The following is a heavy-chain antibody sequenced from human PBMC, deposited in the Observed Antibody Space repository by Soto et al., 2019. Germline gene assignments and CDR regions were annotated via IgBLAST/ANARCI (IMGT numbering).Heavy chain of an antibody. J-gene: IGHJ5*02. V-gene: IGHV3-74*01. CDR2: ITSDGKSK. CDR3: ARESGDWPLNWFDP. Sequence: PGGSLRLSCAASGFNFSNHWMHWVRQRPAEGLVWDSRITSDGKSKAYAESVKGRFAISRDNAKNTLYLQMNGLTAEDTAVYYCARESGDWPLNWFDPWGQGTLVTVS. D-gene: IGHD2-21*02. CDR1: GFNFSNHW.